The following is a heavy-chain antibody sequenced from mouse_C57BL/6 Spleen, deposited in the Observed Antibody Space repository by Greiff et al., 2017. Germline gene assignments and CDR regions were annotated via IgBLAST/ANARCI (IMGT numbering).Heavy chain of an antibody. CDR3: ARPSYGRGDWYFDV. CDR1: GYTFTDYN. Sequence: EVKLMESGPELVKPGASVKMSCKASGYTFTDYNMHWVKQSHGKSLEWIGYINPNNGGTSYNQKFKGKATLTVNKSSSTAYMELRSLTSEDSAVYYCARPSYGRGDWYFDVWGTGTTVTVSS. D-gene: IGHD1-1*01. CDR2: INPNNGGT. V-gene: IGHV1-22*01. J-gene: IGHJ1*03.